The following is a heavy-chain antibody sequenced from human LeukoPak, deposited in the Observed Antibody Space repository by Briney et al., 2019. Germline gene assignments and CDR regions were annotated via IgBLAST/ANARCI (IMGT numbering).Heavy chain of an antibody. CDR2: IIPILGIA. CDR3: AREHDSYGDYFDY. V-gene: IGHV1-69*04. J-gene: IGHJ4*02. CDR1: GGTFSSYA. Sequence: SVKVSCKASGGTFSSYAISWVRQAPGRGLEWMGRIIPILGIANYAQKFQGRVTITADKSTSTAYMELSSLRSEDTAVYYCAREHDSYGDYFDYWGQGTLVTVSS. D-gene: IGHD4-17*01.